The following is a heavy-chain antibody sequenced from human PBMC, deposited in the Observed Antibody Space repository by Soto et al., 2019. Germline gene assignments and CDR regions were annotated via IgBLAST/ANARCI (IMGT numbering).Heavy chain of an antibody. CDR1: GFPFSRYS. CDR3: ARMAY. CDR2: ISSGGNDI. Sequence: GGSRRLSCEASGFPFSRYSLNWVRQAPGKGLEWVSSISSGGNDISYAESVEGRFFTSRDNVNNVLYLDINNLRPEDTAVYYCARMAYWGQGTLVTVSS. J-gene: IGHJ4*02. V-gene: IGHV3-21*06.